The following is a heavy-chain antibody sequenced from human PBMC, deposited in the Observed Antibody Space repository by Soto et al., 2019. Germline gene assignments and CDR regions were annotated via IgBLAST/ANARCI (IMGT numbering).Heavy chain of an antibody. J-gene: IGHJ4*02. V-gene: IGHV4-59*01. CDR2: IYYSGST. D-gene: IGHD4-17*01. Sequence: SETLSLTCTVSGGSISRYYWSWIRQPPGKGLEWIGYIYYSGSTNYNPSLKSRVTISVDTSKNQFSLKLSSVTAADTAVYYCAREGPNGDDVDYWGQGTLVTVS. CDR3: AREGPNGDDVDY. CDR1: GGSISRYY.